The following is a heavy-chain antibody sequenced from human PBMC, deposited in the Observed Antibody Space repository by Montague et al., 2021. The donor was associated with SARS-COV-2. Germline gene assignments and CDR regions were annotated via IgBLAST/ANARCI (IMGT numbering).Heavy chain of an antibody. CDR2: IYYSGST. D-gene: IGHD3-22*01. CDR1: GGSISSYY. V-gene: IGHV4-59*01. Sequence: SETLSLTCTVSGGSISSYYWSWIRQPPGKGLEWIGYIYYSGSTXXXPSXXXRVIISVDTSKNQFSLRLSSVAAADTAVYYCARVPPVGDDSSGYYSGGFDYWGQGTLVTVSS. J-gene: IGHJ4*02. CDR3: ARVPPVGDDSSGYYSGGFDY.